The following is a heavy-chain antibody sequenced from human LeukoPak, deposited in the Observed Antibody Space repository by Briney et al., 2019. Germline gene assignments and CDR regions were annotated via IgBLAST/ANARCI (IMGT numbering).Heavy chain of an antibody. CDR3: ARGMTTYYDFWSGLNYYYYGMDV. V-gene: IGHV1-8*02. CDR1: GYTFTSYG. D-gene: IGHD3-3*01. Sequence: ASVKVSCKASGYTFTSYGINWVRQATGQGLEWMGWMNPNSGNTGYAQKFQGRVTMTRNTSISTAYMELSSLRSEDTAVYYCARGMTTYYDFWSGLNYYYYGMDVWGQGTTVTVSS. CDR2: MNPNSGNT. J-gene: IGHJ6*02.